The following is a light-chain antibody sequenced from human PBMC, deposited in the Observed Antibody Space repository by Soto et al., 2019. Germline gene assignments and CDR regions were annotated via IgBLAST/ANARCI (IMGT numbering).Light chain of an antibody. J-gene: IGLJ3*02. V-gene: IGLV1-40*01. Sequence: QSVLTQPPSVSGAPGQRVTISCTGSSSNIGAGYDVHWYQQIPGTAPKLLIYDPNNRPSGVPDRFSGSKSGTSASLAITGLQAEDEADYYCQSYDTSLTGWVFGGGTKLT. CDR1: SSNIGAGYD. CDR2: DPN. CDR3: QSYDTSLTGWV.